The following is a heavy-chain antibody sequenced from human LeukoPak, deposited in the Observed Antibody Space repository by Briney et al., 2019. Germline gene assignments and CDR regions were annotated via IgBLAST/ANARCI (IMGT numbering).Heavy chain of an antibody. Sequence: PGGSLRLSCAASGFSFSSYVMSWVRQAPGKGLEWVSGISGSGGSTYYADSVKGRFTISRDNSKNTLYLQMNSLRAEDTAVYYCAKAVREYYYGSGSSDYFDYWGQGAPVTVSS. CDR2: ISGSGGST. D-gene: IGHD3-10*01. V-gene: IGHV3-23*01. J-gene: IGHJ4*02. CDR1: GFSFSSYV. CDR3: AKAVREYYYGSGSSDYFDY.